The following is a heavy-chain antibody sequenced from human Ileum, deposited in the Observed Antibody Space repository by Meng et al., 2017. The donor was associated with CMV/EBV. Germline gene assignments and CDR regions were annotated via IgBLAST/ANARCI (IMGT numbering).Heavy chain of an antibody. V-gene: IGHV3-53*01. CDR3: ARHINSGSYGN. Sequence: LSCAAAGFTVSSNYMSWVRQAPGKGLEWVSVIYSGGSTYYADSVKGRFTISRDNSKNTLYLQMNSLRAEDTAVYYCARHINSGSYGNWGQGTLVTVSS. CDR1: GFTVSSNY. CDR2: IYSGGST. D-gene: IGHD1-26*01. J-gene: IGHJ4*02.